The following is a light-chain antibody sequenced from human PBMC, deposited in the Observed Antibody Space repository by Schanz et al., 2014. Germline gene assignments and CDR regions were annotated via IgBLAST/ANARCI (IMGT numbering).Light chain of an antibody. CDR2: GAF. V-gene: IGKV3D-15*01. CDR3: QQYNNWPVT. Sequence: EIVMTQSPATLSVSPGERATLSCRASQSVSSNLAWYQQKPGQAPRLLIYGAFDRATGIPDRFSGSGSGTEFTLTISSLQSEDVAVYYCQQYNNWPVTFGPGTKVDIK. CDR1: QSVSSN. J-gene: IGKJ3*01.